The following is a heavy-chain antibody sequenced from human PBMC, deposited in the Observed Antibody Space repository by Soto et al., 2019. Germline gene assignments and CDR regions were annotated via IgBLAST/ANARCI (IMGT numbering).Heavy chain of an antibody. CDR1: GFTFITYG. Sequence: GGSLRLSCAASGFTFITYGMHWVRQAPEKGLEWVAVISYDGSNKHYEDSVKGRFTISRDNSKNTLYLQMNSLSAGDTAVYYCAKGGDDFWRGFNYFDYWGQGTLVTVSS. J-gene: IGHJ4*02. CDR3: AKGGDDFWRGFNYFDY. D-gene: IGHD3-3*01. V-gene: IGHV3-30*18. CDR2: ISYDGSNK.